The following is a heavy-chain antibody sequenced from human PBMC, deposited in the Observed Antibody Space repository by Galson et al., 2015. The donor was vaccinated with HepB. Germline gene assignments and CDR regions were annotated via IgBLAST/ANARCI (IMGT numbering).Heavy chain of an antibody. D-gene: IGHD2-15*01. CDR3: VKGRYCSGGSCYSPRKSFETFDY. Sequence: LRLSCAASGFTFSSYAMHWVRQAPGKGLEYVSAISSNGGSTYYADSVKGRFTISRDNSKNTLYLQMSSLRAEDTAVYYCVKGRYCSGGSCYSPRKSFETFDYWGQGTLVTVSS. V-gene: IGHV3-64D*06. CDR2: ISSNGGST. CDR1: GFTFSSYA. J-gene: IGHJ4*02.